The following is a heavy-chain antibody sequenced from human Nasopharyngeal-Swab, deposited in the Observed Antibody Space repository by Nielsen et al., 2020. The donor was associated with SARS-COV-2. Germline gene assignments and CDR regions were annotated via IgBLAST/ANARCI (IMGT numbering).Heavy chain of an antibody. Sequence: SQTLSLTCAVYGGSFSGYYWSWIRQPPGKGLEWIGEINHSGSTNYNPSLKSRVTISVDTSKNQFSLKLSSVTAADTAVYYCARAPYSSSWYWNAFDIWGQGTMVTVSS. J-gene: IGHJ3*02. CDR1: GGSFSGYY. D-gene: IGHD6-13*01. CDR2: INHSGST. CDR3: ARAPYSSSWYWNAFDI. V-gene: IGHV4-34*01.